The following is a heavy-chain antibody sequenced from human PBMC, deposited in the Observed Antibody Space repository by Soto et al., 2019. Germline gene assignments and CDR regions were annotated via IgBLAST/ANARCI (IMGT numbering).Heavy chain of an antibody. J-gene: IGHJ6*02. CDR3: ARDPITIVGVVNIAQALHLSYYGMDV. V-gene: IGHV1-18*04. CDR2: ISAYNGNT. D-gene: IGHD3-3*01. CDR1: GYTFTSYG. Sequence: ASVKVSCKASGYTFTSYGISWVRQAPGQGLEWMGWISAYNGNTNYAQKLQGRVTMTTDTSTSTAYMELRSLRSDDTAVYYCARDPITIVGVVNIAQALHLSYYGMDVWGQGTTVTVSS.